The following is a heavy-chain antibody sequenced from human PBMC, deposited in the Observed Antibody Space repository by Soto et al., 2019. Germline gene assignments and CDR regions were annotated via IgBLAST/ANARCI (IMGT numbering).Heavy chain of an antibody. Sequence: QVQLVQSGAEVKKPGASVKVSCKASGYTFTSYGISWVRQAPGQGLEWMGWISAYNGNTNYAQKLQGRVTMTTDTSTSTAYMELRSLRSDDTAVYYCARVGGAYYDFWSGYSDAFDIWGQGTMDTVSS. D-gene: IGHD3-3*01. J-gene: IGHJ3*02. CDR1: GYTFTSYG. CDR3: ARVGGAYYDFWSGYSDAFDI. CDR2: ISAYNGNT. V-gene: IGHV1-18*01.